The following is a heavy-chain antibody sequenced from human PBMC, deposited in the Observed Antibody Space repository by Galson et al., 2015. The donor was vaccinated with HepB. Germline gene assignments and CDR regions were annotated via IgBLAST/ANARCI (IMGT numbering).Heavy chain of an antibody. D-gene: IGHD3-16*02. J-gene: IGHJ4*02. CDR3: AKVHSYDYIWGAYRYYFDY. CDR1: GFFFNSYA. V-gene: IGHV3-23*01. Sequence: SLRLSCAASGFFFNSYAMTWVRLAPGKGLEWVATISGSDDTTYYADSVKGRFTLSRDNSNNSLYLQMTSLRAGDTAVYYCAKVHSYDYIWGAYRYYFDYWGQGTLVTVSS. CDR2: ISGSDDTT.